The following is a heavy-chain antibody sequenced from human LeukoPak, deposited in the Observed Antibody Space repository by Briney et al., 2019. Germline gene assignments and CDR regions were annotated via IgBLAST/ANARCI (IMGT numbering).Heavy chain of an antibody. J-gene: IGHJ4*02. Sequence: SETLSLTCTVSGGSISSGSYYWSWIRQPAGKGLEWIGRIYTSGSTNYNPSLKSRVTISVDTSKNQFSLKLSSVTAADTAVYYCARDRRFLEWLFDYWGQGTLVTVSS. D-gene: IGHD3-3*01. V-gene: IGHV4-61*02. CDR1: GGSISSGSYY. CDR3: ARDRRFLEWLFDY. CDR2: IYTSGST.